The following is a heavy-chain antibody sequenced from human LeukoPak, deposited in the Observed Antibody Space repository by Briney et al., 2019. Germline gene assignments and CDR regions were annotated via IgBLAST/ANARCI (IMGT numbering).Heavy chain of an antibody. Sequence: SETLSLTCAVSGGSLTSYYWSWIRQPPGEGLEWIGYIYYSGSTNYNPSLKSRVTMSVDTSKNQSSLKLSSVTAADTAVYYCARAGSYRQLWSSWGQGTLVTVSS. CDR1: GGSLTSYY. V-gene: IGHV4-59*01. J-gene: IGHJ5*02. CDR3: ARAGSYRQLWSS. D-gene: IGHD5-18*01. CDR2: IYYSGST.